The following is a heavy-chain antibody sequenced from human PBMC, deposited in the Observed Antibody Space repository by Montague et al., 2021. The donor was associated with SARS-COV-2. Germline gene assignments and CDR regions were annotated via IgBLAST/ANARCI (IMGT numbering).Heavy chain of an antibody. CDR2: ISYDGSNK. Sequence: SLGLSCAASGFTFSSYAMHWVRQAPGKGLEWVAVISYDGSNKYYADSVEGRFTISRDNSKNTLYLQMNSLRAEDTAVYYCARDKGLKRITGTHGFGYYYGMDVWGQGTTVTVSS. V-gene: IGHV3-30-3*01. CDR1: GFTFSSYA. J-gene: IGHJ6*02. D-gene: IGHD1-7*01. CDR3: ARDKGLKRITGTHGFGYYYGMDV.